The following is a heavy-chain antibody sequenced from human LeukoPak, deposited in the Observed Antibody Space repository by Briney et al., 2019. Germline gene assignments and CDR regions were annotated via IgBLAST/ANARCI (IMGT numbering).Heavy chain of an antibody. D-gene: IGHD1-26*01. V-gene: IGHV1-2*02. CDR3: ATGLTFGSYEGVGFDY. CDR2: INPNSGGT. Sequence: ASVKVSCKASGYTFTGYYMHWVRQAPGQGLEWMGWINPNSGGTNYAQKFQGRVTMTRDTSISTAYMELSRLRSDDTAVYYCATGLTFGSYEGVGFDYWGQGTLVTVSS. CDR1: GYTFTGYY. J-gene: IGHJ4*02.